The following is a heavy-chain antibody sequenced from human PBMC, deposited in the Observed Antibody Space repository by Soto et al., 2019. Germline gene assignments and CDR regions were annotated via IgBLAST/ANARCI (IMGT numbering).Heavy chain of an antibody. J-gene: IGHJ4*02. CDR3: ARTMYSSSSRGPFDY. V-gene: IGHV1-3*01. D-gene: IGHD6-6*01. CDR1: GYTFTSYA. Sequence: ASVKVSCKASGYTFTSYAMHWVRQAPGQRLEWMGWINAGNGNTKYSQKFQGRVTITRDTSASTAYMELSSLRSEDAAVCYCARTMYSSSSRGPFDYWGQGTLVTVSS. CDR2: INAGNGNT.